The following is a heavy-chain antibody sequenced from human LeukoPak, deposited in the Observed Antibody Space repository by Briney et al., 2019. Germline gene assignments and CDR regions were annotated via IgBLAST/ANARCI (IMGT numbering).Heavy chain of an antibody. J-gene: IGHJ6*03. CDR2: ISSSSRYI. V-gene: IGHV3-21*01. Sequence: GGSLRLSCAASGFTFSSYSMIWVRQAPGKGLKWVSSISSSSRYIYYAASVKGRFTISRDNAKNSLYLQMNSLRAEDTAVYYCARVEGSGWNYYYYMDVWGKGTTVTVSS. D-gene: IGHD6-19*01. CDR3: ARVEGSGWNYYYYMDV. CDR1: GFTFSSYS.